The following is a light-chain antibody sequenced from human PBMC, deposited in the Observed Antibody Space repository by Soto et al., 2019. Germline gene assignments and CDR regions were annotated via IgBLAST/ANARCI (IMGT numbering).Light chain of an antibody. CDR1: SSDVGGYNY. CDR2: DVS. J-gene: IGLJ2*01. V-gene: IGLV2-11*01. CDR3: CSYAGSYTFLV. Sequence: QSVLTQPRSVSGSPGQSVTISCTGTSSDVGGYNYVSWYQQHPGKAPKLMIYDVSKRPSGVPDRFSGSKSGNTASLTISGPQAEDEADYYCCSYAGSYTFLVFGGGTKLTVL.